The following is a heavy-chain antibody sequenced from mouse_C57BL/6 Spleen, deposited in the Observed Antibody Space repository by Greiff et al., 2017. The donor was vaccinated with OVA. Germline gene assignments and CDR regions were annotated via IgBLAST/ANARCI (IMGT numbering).Heavy chain of an antibody. CDR1: GYTFTSYW. Sequence: QVQLQQPGAELVKPGASVKMSCKASGYTFTSYWITWVKQRPGQGLEWIGDIYPGSGSTNYNEKFKSKATLTVDTSSSTAYMQLSSLTSEDSAVYYCARGSSYGEYFDDWGQGTTLTVSS. J-gene: IGHJ2*01. CDR2: IYPGSGST. V-gene: IGHV1-55*01. D-gene: IGHD1-1*01. CDR3: ARGSSYGEYFDD.